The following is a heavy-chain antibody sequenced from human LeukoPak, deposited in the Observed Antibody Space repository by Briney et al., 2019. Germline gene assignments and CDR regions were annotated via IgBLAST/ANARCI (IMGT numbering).Heavy chain of an antibody. D-gene: IGHD3-9*01. Sequence: GGSLRLSCAASGFTVSSNYMSWVRQAPGKGLEWVSVIYSGGSTYYADSVKGRFTISRDNSKNTLYLQMNSLRAEDTAVYYCAKYLTGYYREPFDIWGQGTMVTVPS. CDR3: AKYLTGYYREPFDI. V-gene: IGHV3-53*01. CDR1: GFTVSSNY. CDR2: IYSGGST. J-gene: IGHJ3*02.